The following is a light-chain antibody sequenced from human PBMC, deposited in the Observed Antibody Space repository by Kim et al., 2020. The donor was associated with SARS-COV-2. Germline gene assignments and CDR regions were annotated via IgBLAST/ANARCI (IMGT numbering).Light chain of an antibody. CDR3: QQYSTSPLT. J-gene: IGKJ4*01. CDR2: GAS. V-gene: IGKV3-20*01. CDR1: QSVSSNF. Sequence: SPGEGVTLSCRASQSVSSNFLAWYQQKPGQAPRLLVYGASTRAAGIPDRFSGSGSGTDFTLTISSLEPDDFAVYYCQQYSTSPLTFGGGTKVDIK.